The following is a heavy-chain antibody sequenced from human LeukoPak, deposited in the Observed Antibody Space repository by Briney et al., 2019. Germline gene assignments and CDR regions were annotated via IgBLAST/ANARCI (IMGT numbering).Heavy chain of an antibody. V-gene: IGHV1-69*13. J-gene: IGHJ4*02. Sequence: SVKVSCKASGGTFSSYAISWVRQAPGQGLEWMGGIIPIFGTANYAQKFQGRVTITADESTSTAYMELSSLRSEDTAVYYCAIDDCSGGSCYFDYWGQGTLVTVSS. CDR2: IIPIFGTA. D-gene: IGHD2-15*01. CDR1: GGTFSSYA. CDR3: AIDDCSGGSCYFDY.